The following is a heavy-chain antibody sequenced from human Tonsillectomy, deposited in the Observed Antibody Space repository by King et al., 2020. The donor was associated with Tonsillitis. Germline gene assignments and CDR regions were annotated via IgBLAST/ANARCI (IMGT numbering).Heavy chain of an antibody. V-gene: IGHV3-7*03. D-gene: IGHD1-1*01. J-gene: IGHJ4*02. CDR3: ARGDNNSGDY. CDR1: GFPFGAYW. CDR2: MNEDGSVK. Sequence: VQLVESGGGLVQPGGSLRLSCAASGFPFGAYWMTWVRQAPGKGLEWVANMNEDGSVKYHVDSVKGRFTISRDNAKNSLYLQMNSLRAEDTALYYCARGDNNSGDYWGQGTLVTVSS.